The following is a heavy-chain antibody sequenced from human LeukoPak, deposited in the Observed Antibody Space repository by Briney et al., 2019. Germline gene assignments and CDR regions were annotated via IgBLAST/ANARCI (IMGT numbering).Heavy chain of an antibody. J-gene: IGHJ4*02. CDR2: IYYTGST. Sequence: SETLSLTCTVSGGSISGTSFYWGWIRQDPGKGLEWIGYIYYTGSTYYNPSLKSRITISVDTSKNQFSLKLSYVTAADTAVYYCARDLGRTYFDYWGQGTLVTVSS. V-gene: IGHV4-31*03. CDR3: ARDLGRTYFDY. CDR1: GGSISGTSFY.